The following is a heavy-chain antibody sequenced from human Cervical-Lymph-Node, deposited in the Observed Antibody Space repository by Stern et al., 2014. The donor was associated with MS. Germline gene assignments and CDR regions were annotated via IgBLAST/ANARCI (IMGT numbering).Heavy chain of an antibody. J-gene: IGHJ4*02. Sequence: VQLLESGAEVKKPGSSVKVSCKASGGTFSSYAISWVRQAPGQGLEWMGGIIPIFGTANYAQKFQGRVTITADESTSTAYMELSSLRSEDTAVYYCAISYDSSGYYLNFDYWCQGTLVTVSS. D-gene: IGHD3-22*01. CDR2: IIPIFGTA. CDR1: GGTFSSYA. V-gene: IGHV1-69*01. CDR3: AISYDSSGYYLNFDY.